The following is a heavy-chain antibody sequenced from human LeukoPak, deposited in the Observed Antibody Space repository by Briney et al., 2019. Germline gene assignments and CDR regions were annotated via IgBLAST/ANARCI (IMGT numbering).Heavy chain of an antibody. V-gene: IGHV4-39*01. CDR1: GGSISSSSYY. CDR2: IYYSGST. Sequence: SETLSLTCTVFGGSISSSSYYWGWIRQPPGKGLEWIGIIYYSGSTYYNPSLKSRVTISVDTSKNQFSLKLSSVTAADTAVYYCARLGIDPWGQGTLVTVSS. CDR3: ARLGIDP. J-gene: IGHJ5*02. D-gene: IGHD1-14*01.